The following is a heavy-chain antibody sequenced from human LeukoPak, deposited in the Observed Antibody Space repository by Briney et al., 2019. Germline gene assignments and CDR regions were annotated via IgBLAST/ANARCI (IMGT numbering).Heavy chain of an antibody. Sequence: GGSLRLSCAASGFTFSSYAMSWVRQAPGKGLEWVSDISGSGGSTYYADSVKGRFTISRDNSKNTLYLQMNSLRAEDTAMNYCGKERARGVNIAFPNSYGMDVWGQGTTVTVS. D-gene: IGHD3-10*01. J-gene: IGHJ6*02. CDR1: GFTFSSYA. V-gene: IGHV3-23*01. CDR2: ISGSGGST. CDR3: GKERARGVNIAFPNSYGMDV.